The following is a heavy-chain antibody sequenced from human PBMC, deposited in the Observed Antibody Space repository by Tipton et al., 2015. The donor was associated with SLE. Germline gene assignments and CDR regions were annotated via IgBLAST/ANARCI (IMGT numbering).Heavy chain of an antibody. CDR1: GGSISSYY. CDR3: ARVVAVAGIHYYSVDI. CDR2: ISHTGRS. V-gene: IGHV4-34*01. Sequence: TPSLTCTVSGGSISSYYWSWIRQSPGKGLEWIAEISHTGRSNYNPSLKSRVTMSVDTSKTQFSLKLNSLTAADTAVYYCARVVAVAGIHYYSVDIWGQGTTVTVSS. D-gene: IGHD6-19*01. J-gene: IGHJ6*02.